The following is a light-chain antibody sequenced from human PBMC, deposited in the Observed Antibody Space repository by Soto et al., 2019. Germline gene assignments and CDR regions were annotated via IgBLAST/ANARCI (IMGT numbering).Light chain of an antibody. V-gene: IGKV3-20*01. J-gene: IGKJ1*01. CDR2: GAS. CDR3: QQYGGSPQT. Sequence: EIVLTQSPGTLALSPDEGATLSCRASQSVSKYLAWYQQKPGQAPRLLIYGASSRATGIPDSFSGSGSGTDFTLTISRLEPEDFAVYYCQQYGGSPQTIGQGTKVEIK. CDR1: QSVSKY.